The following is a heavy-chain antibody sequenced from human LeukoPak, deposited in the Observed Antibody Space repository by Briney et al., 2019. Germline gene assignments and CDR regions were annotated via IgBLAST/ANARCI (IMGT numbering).Heavy chain of an antibody. D-gene: IGHD3-22*01. CDR2: INPNSGGT. V-gene: IGHV1-2*02. Sequence: ASVKVSCKASGYTFTGYYMHWVRQAPGQGLEWMGWINPNSGGTNYAQKFQGRVTMTRDTSISTAYMELSRLRSEDTAVYYCARDYYDSSGYYPNVAYYYYMDVWGKGTTVTVSS. CDR1: GYTFTGYY. J-gene: IGHJ6*03. CDR3: ARDYYDSSGYYPNVAYYYYMDV.